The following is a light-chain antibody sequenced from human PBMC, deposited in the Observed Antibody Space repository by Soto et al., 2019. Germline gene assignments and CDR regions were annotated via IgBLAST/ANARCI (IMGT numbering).Light chain of an antibody. V-gene: IGKV3D-20*01. CDR1: QSINSYY. CDR2: DTS. Sequence: EIVFSHSPPPPSFSPGERATPPPRASQSINSYYLAWYQQKPGLAPRLVIYDTSRRAPGIPDRLTGSGSGTDFTLTISRLEPEDSAIYYCQQYGSSPTFGQGTRLEIK. J-gene: IGKJ5*01. CDR3: QQYGSSPT.